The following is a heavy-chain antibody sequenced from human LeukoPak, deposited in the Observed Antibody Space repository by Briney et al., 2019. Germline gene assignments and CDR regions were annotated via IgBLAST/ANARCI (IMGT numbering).Heavy chain of an antibody. J-gene: IGHJ5*02. D-gene: IGHD2-15*01. CDR1: GYTFTSYS. CDR2: SSADNGNI. Sequence: ASVKVSCKASGYTFTSYSITWVRQAPGQGPEWMGRSSADNGNINYAQNLQGRVTMTTDTSTSTAYMELRSLRSDDTAVYYCARAGQRGCSGGSCKTDWFDPWGQGTLVTVSS. V-gene: IGHV1-18*01. CDR3: ARAGQRGCSGGSCKTDWFDP.